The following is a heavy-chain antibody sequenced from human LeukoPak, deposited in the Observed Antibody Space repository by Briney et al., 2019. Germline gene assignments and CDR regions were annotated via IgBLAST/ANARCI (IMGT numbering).Heavy chain of an antibody. CDR3: ARSGGLWLLTYYFDY. Sequence: SETLSLTCTVSGGSISSSSYYWGWIRQPPGKGLEWIGSIYYSGSTYYNPSLKSRVTISVDTSKNQFSLKLSSVTAADTDVYFCARSGGLWLLTYYFDYWGQGTLVTVSS. D-gene: IGHD3-22*01. J-gene: IGHJ4*02. CDR1: GGSISSSSYY. CDR2: IYYSGST. V-gene: IGHV4-39*07.